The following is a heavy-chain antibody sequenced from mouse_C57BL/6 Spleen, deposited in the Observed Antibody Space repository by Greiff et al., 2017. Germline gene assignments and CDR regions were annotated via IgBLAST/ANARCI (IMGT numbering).Heavy chain of an antibody. CDR1: GFNIKDYY. D-gene: IGHD1-1*01. V-gene: IGHV14-1*01. CDR3: TTAPYYYGSSGHY. J-gene: IGHJ2*01. Sequence: VQLQQSGAELVRPGASVKLSCTASGFNIKDYYMHWVKQRPEQGLEWIGRIDPEDGDTEYAPKFQGKATMTADTSSKTAYLQLSSLTSEDTAVYYCTTAPYYYGSSGHYWGQGTTLTVSS. CDR2: IDPEDGDT.